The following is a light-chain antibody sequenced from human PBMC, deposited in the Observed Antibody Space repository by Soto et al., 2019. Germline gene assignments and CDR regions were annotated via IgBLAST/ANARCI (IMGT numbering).Light chain of an antibody. CDR3: QQSYSIPWT. Sequence: DIQMTQSPSSLSESAGDRVTITCRASQGISTYLNWYQQKPGKAPKLLIYAASSLQSGVPSRFGGSGSGTDFTLTISSLQPEDFATYYCQQSYSIPWTFGQGTKVDIK. CDR2: AAS. V-gene: IGKV1-39*01. J-gene: IGKJ1*01. CDR1: QGISTY.